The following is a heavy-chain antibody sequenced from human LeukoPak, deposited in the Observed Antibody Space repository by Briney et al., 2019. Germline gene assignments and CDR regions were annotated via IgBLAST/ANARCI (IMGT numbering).Heavy chain of an antibody. J-gene: IGHJ4*02. CDR1: GYTFTGYY. V-gene: IGHV1-2*02. Sequence: ASVKVSCKASGYTFTGYYMHWVRQAPGQGLEWMGWINPNSGGTNYAQKFQGRVTMTRDTSISTAYMELSRLRSDDTAVYYCARDICSGGSCCDDFDYWGQGTLVTVSS. CDR3: ARDICSGGSCCDDFDY. CDR2: INPNSGGT. D-gene: IGHD2-15*01.